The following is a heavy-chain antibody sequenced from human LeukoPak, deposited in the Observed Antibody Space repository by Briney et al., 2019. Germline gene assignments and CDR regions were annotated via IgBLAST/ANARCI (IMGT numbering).Heavy chain of an antibody. CDR3: ARGTWIELCCGEVDFDY. V-gene: IGHV3-21*01. J-gene: IGHJ4*02. Sequence: GGSLRLSCAASGFTFSSYSMNWVRQAPGKGLEWVSSISSSNSYIYYADSVKGRFTISRDNAKNSLYLQMNSLRAEDSVVYYCARGTWIELCCGEVDFDYWGQGTLVTVSS. CDR2: ISSSNSYI. CDR1: GFTFSSYS. D-gene: IGHD5-18*01.